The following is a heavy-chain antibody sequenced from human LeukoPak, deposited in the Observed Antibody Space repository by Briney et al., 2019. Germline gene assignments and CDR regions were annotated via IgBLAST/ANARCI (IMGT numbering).Heavy chain of an antibody. J-gene: IGHJ4*02. CDR3: AKDPKWELPYYFDY. V-gene: IGHV3-30-3*01. D-gene: IGHD1-26*01. CDR1: GFSFVAYS. Sequence: GGSLRLSCAASGFSFVAYSMHWVRQAPGKGLEWVAVMSYDETKKHYADSVKGRFTISRDNSKNTLYLQMNSLRAEDTAVYYCAKDPKWELPYYFDYWGQGTLVTVSS. CDR2: MSYDETKK.